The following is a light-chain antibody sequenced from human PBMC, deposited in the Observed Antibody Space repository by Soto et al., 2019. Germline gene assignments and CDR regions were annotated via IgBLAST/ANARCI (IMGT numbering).Light chain of an antibody. V-gene: IGKV1-5*01. J-gene: IGKJ2*01. CDR1: QSISSW. Sequence: DIQMTQSPSTLSASVGDRVTITCRASQSISSWLAWYQQKPGKAPKLLIYDASRLESGVTSRFSGSGSGTEFPLTISSLQPDDFATYYCQQYNSYSYTFGQGTKLEIK. CDR3: QQYNSYSYT. CDR2: DAS.